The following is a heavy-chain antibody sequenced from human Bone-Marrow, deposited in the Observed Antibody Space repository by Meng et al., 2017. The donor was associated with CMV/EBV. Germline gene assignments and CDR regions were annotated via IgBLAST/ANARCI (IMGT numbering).Heavy chain of an antibody. J-gene: IGHJ5*02. CDR3: AFASYSSSLTPQFEP. CDR1: GYTFTSYY. Sequence: ASVKVSCKASGYTFTSYYMHWVRQAPGQGLEWMGIINPSGGSTSYAQKFQGRVTMTRDTSTSTVYMELSSLRSEDTAVYYCAFASYSSSLTPQFEPWGQGTLVTVYS. D-gene: IGHD6-13*01. CDR2: INPSGGST. V-gene: IGHV1-46*01.